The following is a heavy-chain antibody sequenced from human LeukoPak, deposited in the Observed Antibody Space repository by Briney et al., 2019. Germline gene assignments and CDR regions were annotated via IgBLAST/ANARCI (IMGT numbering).Heavy chain of an antibody. Sequence: GRSLRLSCAASGFTFSSYAMHWVRQAPGKGLEWVAVISYDGSNKYYADSAKGRFTISRDNSKNTLYLQMNSLRAEDTAVYYCARGPPGYYYYYMDVWGKGTTVTVSS. CDR2: ISYDGSNK. J-gene: IGHJ6*03. CDR3: ARGPPGYYYYYMDV. CDR1: GFTFSSYA. V-gene: IGHV3-30*04.